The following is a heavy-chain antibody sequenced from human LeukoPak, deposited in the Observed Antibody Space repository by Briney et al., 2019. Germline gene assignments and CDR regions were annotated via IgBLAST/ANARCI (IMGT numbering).Heavy chain of an antibody. Sequence: GASVKVSFTSSVYTFTTHDITRVRQVPGQGLEWMGWMNPKNANTGHAQKFPGRVTMTRDTDTSTAYMELSRLTPDDTAVYYCARPGNSSLYPNEVYWGQGSL. CDR1: VYTFTTHD. CDR3: ARPGNSSLYPNEVY. J-gene: IGHJ4*02. V-gene: IGHV1-8*01. D-gene: IGHD6-13*01. CDR2: MNPKNANT.